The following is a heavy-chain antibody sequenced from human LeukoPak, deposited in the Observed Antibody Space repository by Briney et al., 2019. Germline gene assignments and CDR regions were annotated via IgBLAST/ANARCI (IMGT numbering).Heavy chain of an antibody. CDR3: AKDPHPAVGAFYFDY. D-gene: IGHD1-26*01. V-gene: IGHV3-30*02. Sequence: PGGSLRLSCAASGFIFSSSGMHWVRQAPGKGLEWVAFIRYDGSNKYYADSVKGRFTISRDKSKNTLYLQINSLRAEDTAVYYCAKDPHPAVGAFYFDYWGQGTLVTVSS. CDR1: GFIFSSSG. CDR2: IRYDGSNK. J-gene: IGHJ4*02.